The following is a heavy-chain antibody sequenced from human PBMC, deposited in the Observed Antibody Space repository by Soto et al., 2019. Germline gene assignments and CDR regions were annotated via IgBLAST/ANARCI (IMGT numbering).Heavy chain of an antibody. V-gene: IGHV4-59*01. CDR2: IYYSGST. D-gene: IGHD3-10*01. CDR3: AREVPYGSGSYTDY. Sequence: PSETLSLTCTVSGGSISSYYWSWIRQPPGKGLEWIGYIYYSGSTSYNPSLKSRVTISVDTSKNQFSLKLSSVTAADTAVYYCAREVPYGSGSYTDYWGQGTLVTVSS. J-gene: IGHJ4*02. CDR1: GGSISSYY.